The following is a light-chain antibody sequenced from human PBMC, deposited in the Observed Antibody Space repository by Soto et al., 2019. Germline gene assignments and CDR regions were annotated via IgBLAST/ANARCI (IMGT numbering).Light chain of an antibody. J-gene: IGKJ1*01. CDR1: QSISSY. V-gene: IGKV1-39*01. CDR3: QQSYSTPT. CDR2: AAS. Sequence: DIQMTQSPSSLSASVGGRFTITCRASQSISSYLNWYQQKPGKAPKLLIYAASSLQSGVPSRFSGSGSGTDFTLTISSLQPEDFATYYCQQSYSTPTFGQGTKVDIK.